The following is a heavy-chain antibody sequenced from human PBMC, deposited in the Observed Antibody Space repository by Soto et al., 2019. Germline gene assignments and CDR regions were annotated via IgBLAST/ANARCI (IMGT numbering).Heavy chain of an antibody. Sequence: QVQLVQSGAEVKKPGASVKVSCKASGYTFTSYGITWVRQAPGQGLEWMGWVNIYEGSTNYAQKFQGRVTMTTDTSTSTVSLELRSLRSDDTAIYYCARERGGYSDGDYWGQGTLVTVSS. CDR1: GYTFTSYG. CDR2: VNIYEGST. CDR3: ARERGGYSDGDY. D-gene: IGHD5-18*01. J-gene: IGHJ4*02. V-gene: IGHV1-18*01.